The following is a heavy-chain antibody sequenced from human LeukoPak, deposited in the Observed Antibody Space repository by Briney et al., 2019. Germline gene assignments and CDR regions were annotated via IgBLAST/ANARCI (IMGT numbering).Heavy chain of an antibody. CDR2: INRDGSEK. CDR3: ARWGRPGMVSSDWYSRLSRNWFDP. CDR1: GFTFSSYW. D-gene: IGHD6-19*01. J-gene: IGHJ5*02. V-gene: IGHV3-7*01. Sequence: GGSLRLSCAASGFTFSSYWTGWVRQAPGKGLEWVASINRDGSEKYYVDFVKGRFTISRDNAKKSLYLHMNSLRAEDTAVYYCARWGRPGMVSSDWYSRLSRNWFDPWGQGTLVTVSS.